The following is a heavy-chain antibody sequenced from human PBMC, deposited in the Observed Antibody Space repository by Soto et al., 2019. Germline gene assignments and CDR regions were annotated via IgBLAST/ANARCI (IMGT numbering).Heavy chain of an antibody. D-gene: IGHD2-15*01. J-gene: IGHJ4*02. Sequence: EVQVVESGGGLEQPGRSLRLSCAASRFTFGDYGMHWVRQVSGKGPELVSGIRWNGGKIGYADSVKGLFTISRDNDKSPLYLQIDGLRVEHPDLYYGERGRLISLYYFDYWGKGTLVTVSS. V-gene: IGHV3-9*01. CDR3: ERGRLISLYYFDY. CDR1: RFTFGDYG. CDR2: IRWNGGKI.